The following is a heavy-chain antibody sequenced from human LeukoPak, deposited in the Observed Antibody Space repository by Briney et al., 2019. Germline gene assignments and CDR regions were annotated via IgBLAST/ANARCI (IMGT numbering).Heavy chain of an antibody. J-gene: IGHJ4*02. CDR3: ARLYDSSGCHDGEDY. D-gene: IGHD3-22*01. CDR1: GGSISSSSHY. Sequence: SETLSLTCTVSGGSISSSSHYWGWIRQPPGKGLEWIGSIYYSGSTYYNPSLKSRVAISVDMSKNQFSLKLSSVTAADTAVYYCARLYDSSGCHDGEDYWGQGTLVTVSS. CDR2: IYYSGST. V-gene: IGHV4-39*01.